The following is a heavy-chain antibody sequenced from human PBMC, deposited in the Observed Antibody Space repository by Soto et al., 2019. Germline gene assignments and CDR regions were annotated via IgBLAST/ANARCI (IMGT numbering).Heavy chain of an antibody. J-gene: IGHJ5*02. CDR3: ARNYNWFDP. V-gene: IGHV1-18*01. CDR1: GYSFTSYG. CDR2: ISAYNGNT. Sequence: XSVKVSCTAAGYSFTSYGIGWVRQAPGQGLEWMGWISAYNGNTNYAQKLQGRVTMTTDTSTSTAYMELRSLRSDDTAVYYCARNYNWFDPWGQGTLVTVSS.